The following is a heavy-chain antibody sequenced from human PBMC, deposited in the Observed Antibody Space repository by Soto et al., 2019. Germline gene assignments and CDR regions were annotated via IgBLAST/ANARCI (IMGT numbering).Heavy chain of an antibody. Sequence: HPGGSLRLSCGVSGFTVTSNGVSWVRQAPGKGLEWVSAISPNGQGIWYADSVKGRFTISRDISRNTVFLQMDSPGAEDLAVYYCTKDPQYPRDYFHYWGQGTLVTVSS. V-gene: IGHV3-23*01. CDR1: GFTVTSNG. D-gene: IGHD4-4*01. CDR3: TKDPQYPRDYFHY. J-gene: IGHJ4*02. CDR2: ISPNGQGI.